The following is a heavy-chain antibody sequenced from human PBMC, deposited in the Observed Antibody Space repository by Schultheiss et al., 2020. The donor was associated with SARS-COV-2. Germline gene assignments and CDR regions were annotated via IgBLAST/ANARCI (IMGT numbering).Heavy chain of an antibody. CDR2: ISGSGGST. CDR1: GFAFSSYS. V-gene: IGHV3-48*01. D-gene: IGHD2-21*02. CDR3: ARNPPATATSYYGMDV. Sequence: GGSLRLSCTASGFAFSSYSMTWVRQAPGKGLEWVSYISGSGGSTYYADSVKGRFTISRDNSKNTLYLQMNSLRAEDTAVYYCARNPPATATSYYGMDVWGQGTTVTVSS. J-gene: IGHJ6*02.